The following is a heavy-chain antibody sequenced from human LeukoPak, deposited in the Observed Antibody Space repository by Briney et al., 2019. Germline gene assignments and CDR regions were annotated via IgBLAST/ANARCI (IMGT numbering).Heavy chain of an antibody. D-gene: IGHD6-13*01. CDR3: TRGLAAAVRSYYYYMDV. J-gene: IGHJ6*03. CDR1: GFTFGDYA. CDR2: IRSKAYGGTT. V-gene: IGHV3-49*04. Sequence: GGSLGLSCTASGFTFGDYAMSWVRQAPGKGLEWVGFIRSKAYGGTTEYAASVKGRFTISRDDSKSIAYLQMNSLKTEDTAVYYCTRGLAAAVRSYYYYMDVWGKGTTVTVSS.